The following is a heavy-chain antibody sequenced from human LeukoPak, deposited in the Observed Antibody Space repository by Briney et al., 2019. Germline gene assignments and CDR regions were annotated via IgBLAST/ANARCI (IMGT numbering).Heavy chain of an antibody. CDR3: TRHSDKYCSGAGCYVYNFYGMDV. D-gene: IGHD2-15*01. J-gene: IGHJ6*02. CDR1: GLSFSSSA. CDR2: IRSKANSYVT. Sequence: GGSLRLSCAASGLSFSSSAMHWVRQASGRGLEWLGRIRSKANSYVTAYAASVNGRFIISRDDSRNTAYLQMNSLQTEDTAVYYCTRHSDKYCSGAGCYVYNFYGMDVWGQGTTVTVSS. V-gene: IGHV3-73*01.